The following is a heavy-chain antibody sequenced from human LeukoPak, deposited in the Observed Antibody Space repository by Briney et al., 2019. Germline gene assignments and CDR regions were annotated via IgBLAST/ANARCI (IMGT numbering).Heavy chain of an antibody. Sequence: GGSLRLSCATSGFTFVDYGLSWVRRAPGKGLEWLCVINYNGAITDYADSVKGRFTISRDNAKNSLYLRMDSLRAEDTAVYYCARGGIAAAGTIIDYWGQGTLVTVSS. CDR2: INYNGAIT. CDR1: GFTFVDYG. V-gene: IGHV3-20*04. J-gene: IGHJ4*02. CDR3: ARGGIAAAGTIIDY. D-gene: IGHD6-13*01.